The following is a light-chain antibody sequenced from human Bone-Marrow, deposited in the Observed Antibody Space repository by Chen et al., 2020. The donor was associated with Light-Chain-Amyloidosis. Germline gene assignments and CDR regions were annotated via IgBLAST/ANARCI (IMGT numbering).Light chain of an antibody. CDR1: DLPTKY. CDR3: QSADSSGTYEVI. CDR2: RDT. Sequence: SYELTQPPSVSLSPGPSARITCSGDDLPTKYAYWYQQKPGQAPVLVIHRDTERPSGISGRFSGSSSGTTATLTISGVQAEDEADYHCQSADSSGTYEVIFGGGTKLTVL. J-gene: IGLJ2*01. V-gene: IGLV3-25*03.